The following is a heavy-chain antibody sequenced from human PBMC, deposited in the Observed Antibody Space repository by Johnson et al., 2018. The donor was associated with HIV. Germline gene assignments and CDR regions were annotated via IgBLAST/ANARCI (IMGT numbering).Heavy chain of an antibody. V-gene: IGHV3-30*19. Sequence: QVQLMESGGGVVQPGRSLRLSCAVSGLTFSNYGMHWVRQAPGKGLEWVAVISYDGSNKYYADSVTGPFTISRDNDKNSLYLQMNSLRAEDTALYYCAKDLYYYGSGPGAFDIWGQGTMVTVSS. CDR2: ISYDGSNK. CDR1: GLTFSNYG. CDR3: AKDLYYYGSGPGAFDI. J-gene: IGHJ3*02. D-gene: IGHD3-10*01.